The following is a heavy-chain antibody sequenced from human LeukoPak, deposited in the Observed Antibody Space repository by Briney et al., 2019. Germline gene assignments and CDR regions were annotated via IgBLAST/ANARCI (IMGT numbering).Heavy chain of an antibody. CDR3: ARDRGFNMDV. J-gene: IGHJ6*03. Sequence: PGRSLRLSCAASGFTFDDYAMHWVRQAPGKGLEWVSGISWNSGSIGYADSVKGRFTISRDNAKNSLYLQMNSLRAEDTAVYYCARDRGFNMDVWGKGTTVTVSS. D-gene: IGHD3-10*01. V-gene: IGHV3-9*01. CDR2: ISWNSGSI. CDR1: GFTFDDYA.